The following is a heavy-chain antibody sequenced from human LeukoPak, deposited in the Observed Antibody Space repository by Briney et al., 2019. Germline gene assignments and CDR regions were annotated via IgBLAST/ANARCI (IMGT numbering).Heavy chain of an antibody. D-gene: IGHD3-22*01. Sequence: PSETLSLTCTVSGGSISSYYWSWIRQPPGKGLEWIGSGYYSGSTNFNPSLKSRVTISVDTSNNQFYLKLSSVTAADTAVYYCARRGSGYSAPFDYWGQGTLVTVSS. J-gene: IGHJ4*02. CDR3: ARRGSGYSAPFDY. CDR2: GYYSGST. CDR1: GGSISSYY. V-gene: IGHV4-59*01.